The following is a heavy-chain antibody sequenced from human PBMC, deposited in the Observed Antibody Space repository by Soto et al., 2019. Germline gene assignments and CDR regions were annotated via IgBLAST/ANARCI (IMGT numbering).Heavy chain of an antibody. D-gene: IGHD5-18*01. V-gene: IGHV4-34*01. CDR2: INHSGST. J-gene: IGHJ4*02. CDR1: GGSFSGYY. CDR3: AGRIQLSDLDY. Sequence: SETLSLTCAVYGGSFSGYYWSWIRQPPGKGLEWMGEINHSGSTNYTPSLKSRVTISVDTSKNQFSLKLSFVTAADTAVYYCAGRIQLSDLDYWGQGTLVTVAS.